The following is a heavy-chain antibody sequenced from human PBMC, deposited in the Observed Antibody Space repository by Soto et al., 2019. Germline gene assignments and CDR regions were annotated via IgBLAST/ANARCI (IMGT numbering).Heavy chain of an antibody. CDR1: GYTFTSYD. CDR3: ARVGFLDTWFDP. D-gene: IGHD3-3*01. CDR2: VNPNSGDT. Sequence: ASVKVSCEASGYTFTSYDIHWVRQATGQGLEWMGWVNPNSGDTAYAQKFQDRVTMTRNTSITTAYMELSSLRSEDTAIYYRARVGFLDTWFDPWGQGTLVTVSS. V-gene: IGHV1-8*01. J-gene: IGHJ5*02.